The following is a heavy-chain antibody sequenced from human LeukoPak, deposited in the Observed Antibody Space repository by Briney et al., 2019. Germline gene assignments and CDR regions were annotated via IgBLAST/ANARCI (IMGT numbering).Heavy chain of an antibody. CDR3: ARPVLTVTTNGMDV. V-gene: IGHV1-2*02. J-gene: IGHJ6*02. D-gene: IGHD4-17*01. CDR2: INPDSGGT. Sequence: ASVKVSCKASGYTFTGYYMHWVRQAPGQGLEWMGWINPDSGGTNNAQKFQGRVTMTRDTSISTAYMELSRLRSDDTAVYYCARPVLTVTTNGMDVWGQGTTVTVSS. CDR1: GYTFTGYY.